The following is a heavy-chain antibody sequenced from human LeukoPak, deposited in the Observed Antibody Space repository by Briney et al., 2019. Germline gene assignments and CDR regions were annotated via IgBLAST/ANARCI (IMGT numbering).Heavy chain of an antibody. D-gene: IGHD2-2*01. J-gene: IGHJ5*02. CDR1: GFTFSSYA. V-gene: IGHV3-23*01. CDR2: ISGSGGST. Sequence: PGGSLRLSCAASGFTFSSYAMSWVRQAPGKGLEWVSAISGSGGSTYYADSVKGRFTISRDNSKNTLYLQMNSLRAEDTAVYYCAKDGYCSSTSCYFPRAGVHLNWFDPWGQGTLVTVSS. CDR3: AKDGYCSSTSCYFPRAGVHLNWFDP.